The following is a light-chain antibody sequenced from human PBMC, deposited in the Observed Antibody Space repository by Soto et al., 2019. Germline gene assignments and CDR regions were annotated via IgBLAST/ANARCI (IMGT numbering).Light chain of an antibody. CDR3: QQYDSYSWT. V-gene: IGKV1-5*01. J-gene: IGKJ1*01. CDR2: DAS. CDR1: HSISTF. Sequence: IQMTQSPSTLSASAGETVTITCRASHSISTFLAWYQQKPGKAPKLLIFDASSLRSGVPSRFSGSGSGTEFTLTISNLQPDDFATYYCQQYDSYSWTFGQGTKVDIK.